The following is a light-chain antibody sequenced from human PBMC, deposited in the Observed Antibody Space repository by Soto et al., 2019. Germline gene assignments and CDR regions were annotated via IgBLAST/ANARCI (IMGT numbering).Light chain of an antibody. CDR1: QNVRAF. Sequence: SAATTSSSPLERSTLSFISSQNVRAFLDWYQQKPGQAPRLLIYGASTRATGIPARFSGSGSGTEFTLTISSLQSEDFAVYYCQQYNNWPPWTFGQGTKVDI. CDR2: GAS. J-gene: IGKJ1*01. V-gene: IGKV3-15*01. CDR3: QQYNNWPPWT.